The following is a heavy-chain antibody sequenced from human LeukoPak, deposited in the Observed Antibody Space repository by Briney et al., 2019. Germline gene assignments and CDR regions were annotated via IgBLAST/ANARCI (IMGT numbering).Heavy chain of an antibody. Sequence: PGGSLRLSCAASGFTFSSYAMGWVRQAPGKGLEWVAAISGSGGSTFYADSVKGRFTISRDNSKNTLYLQMNSLRAEDTAVYYCAKDQVPAAKGRWFDPWGQGTLVTVSS. V-gene: IGHV3-23*01. CDR3: AKDQVPAAKGRWFDP. D-gene: IGHD2-2*01. CDR2: ISGSGGST. J-gene: IGHJ5*02. CDR1: GFTFSSYA.